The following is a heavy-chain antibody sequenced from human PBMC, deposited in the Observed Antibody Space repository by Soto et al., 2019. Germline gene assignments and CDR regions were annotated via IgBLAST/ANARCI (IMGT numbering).Heavy chain of an antibody. J-gene: IGHJ3*02. D-gene: IGHD4-17*01. CDR1: GGSISSGGYF. V-gene: IGHV4-31*03. CDR3: AACGNSNYGGAFDI. Sequence: TVSGGSISSGGYFWSWIRQRPGKGLEWIGYIYYSGSTDYNPSLRSRVTISLDTSKKQFSLKLNSVTAADTAVYYCAACGNSNYGGAFDIWGQAKMVTVSS. CDR2: IYYSGST.